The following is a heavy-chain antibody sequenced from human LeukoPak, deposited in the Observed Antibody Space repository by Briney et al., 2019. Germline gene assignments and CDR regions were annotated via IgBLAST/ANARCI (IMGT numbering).Heavy chain of an antibody. CDR2: IRSKAYGGTT. J-gene: IGHJ4*02. D-gene: IGHD2-2*01. Sequence: GGSLRLSCTASGFTFGDYAMSWVRQAPGKGLEWVGFIRSKAYGGTTEYAASVKGRFTISRDDSKSIAYLQMNSLKTEDTAVYYCTRESIPLGYCSSTSCPSDYWGQGTLVTVSS. CDR1: GFTFGDYA. V-gene: IGHV3-49*04. CDR3: TRESIPLGYCSSTSCPSDY.